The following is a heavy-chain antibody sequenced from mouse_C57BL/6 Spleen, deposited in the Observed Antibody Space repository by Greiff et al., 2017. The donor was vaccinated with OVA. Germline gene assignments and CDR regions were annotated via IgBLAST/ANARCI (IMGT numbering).Heavy chain of an antibody. D-gene: IGHD1-1*01. J-gene: IGHJ2*01. Sequence: QVHVKQSGAELVRPGTSVKVSCKASGYAFTNYLIEWVKQRPGQGLEWIGVINPGSGGTNYNEKFKGKATLTADKSSSTAYMQLSSLTSEDSAVYFCARSYGSSYMYFDYWGQGTTLTVSS. CDR1: GYAFTNYL. CDR2: INPGSGGT. V-gene: IGHV1-54*01. CDR3: ARSYGSSYMYFDY.